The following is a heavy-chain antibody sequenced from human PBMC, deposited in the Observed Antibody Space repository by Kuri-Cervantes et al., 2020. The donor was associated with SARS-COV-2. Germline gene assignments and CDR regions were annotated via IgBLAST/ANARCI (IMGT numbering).Heavy chain of an antibody. CDR1: GFTFSSYW. Sequence: GGSLRLSCAASGFTFSSYWMSWVRQAPGKGLEWVANIKQDGSEKYYVDSVKGRFTISRDNAKNSLYLQMNSLRAGDTAVYYCARDTGGTMIYYYYYYGMDVWGQGTTVTVSS. CDR2: IKQDGSEK. CDR3: ARDTGGTMIYYYYYYGMDV. J-gene: IGHJ6*01. D-gene: IGHD2-8*02. V-gene: IGHV3-7*01.